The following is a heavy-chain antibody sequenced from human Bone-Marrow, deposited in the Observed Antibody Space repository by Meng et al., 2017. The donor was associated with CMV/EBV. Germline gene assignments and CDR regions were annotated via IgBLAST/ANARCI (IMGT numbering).Heavy chain of an antibody. CDR3: ARVREHTSLGNYWFDP. D-gene: IGHD3-16*01. V-gene: IGHV4-4*02. J-gene: IGHJ5*02. Sequence: SETLSLTCAVSGASITTTKWWTWVRQPPGKGLEWVGEIDHSGNSNSNPSLKSRLTLSLDTSKNHLSLRMTSVTAEDTAIYHCARVREHTSLGNYWFDPWGQGTLVTVSS. CDR2: IDHSGNS. CDR1: GASITTTKW.